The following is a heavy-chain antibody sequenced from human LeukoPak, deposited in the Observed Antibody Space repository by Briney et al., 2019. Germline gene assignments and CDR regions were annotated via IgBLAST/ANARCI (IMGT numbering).Heavy chain of an antibody. V-gene: IGHV4-59*01. J-gene: IGHJ6*03. CDR3: ARNTYYYDSSGYYGETYYYYYMDV. Sequence: PSETLSPTCTVSGGSISSYYWSWIRQPPGKGLEWIGYIYYSGSTDYNPSLKSRVTISVDTSKNQFSLKLSSVTAADTAVYYCARNTYYYDSSGYYGETYYYYYMDVWGKGTTVTVSS. D-gene: IGHD3-22*01. CDR2: IYYSGST. CDR1: GGSISSYY.